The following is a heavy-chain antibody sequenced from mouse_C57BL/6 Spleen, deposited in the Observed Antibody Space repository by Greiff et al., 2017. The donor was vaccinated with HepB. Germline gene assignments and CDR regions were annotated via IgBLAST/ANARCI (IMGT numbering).Heavy chain of an antibody. CDR1: GYTFTSYW. CDR3: AREEDYYDCWYFDV. Sequence: QVQLQQPGAELVKPGASVKLSCKASGYTFTSYWMHWVKQRPGRGLECIGRIDPNSGGTKYNEKFKSKATLTVDKPSSTAYMQLRSLPSEDSAVYYCAREEDYYDCWYFDVWGTGTTVTVSS. J-gene: IGHJ1*03. CDR2: IDPNSGGT. V-gene: IGHV1-72*01. D-gene: IGHD2-4*01.